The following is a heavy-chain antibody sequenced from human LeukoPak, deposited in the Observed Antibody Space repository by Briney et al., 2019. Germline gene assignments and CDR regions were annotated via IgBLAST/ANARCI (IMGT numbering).Heavy chain of an antibody. J-gene: IGHJ4*02. CDR3: ASTMVRGENY. V-gene: IGHV1-2*06. CDR1: GYTFTGYY. Sequence: ASVKVSCKASGYTFTGYYMHWVRQAPGQGLEWMGRINPNSGGTNYAQKFQGRVTMTRETSISTAYMELSRLRSDDTAVYYCASTMVRGENYWGQGTLVPVSS. CDR2: INPNSGGT. D-gene: IGHD3-10*01.